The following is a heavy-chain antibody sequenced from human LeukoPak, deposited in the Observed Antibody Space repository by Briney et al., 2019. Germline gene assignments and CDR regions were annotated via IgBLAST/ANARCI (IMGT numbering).Heavy chain of an antibody. CDR2: ISGSGGST. CDR1: GLTFSSYA. CDR3: AKDRGRGTMVRGVIITLTDY. D-gene: IGHD3-10*01. J-gene: IGHJ4*02. Sequence: PGGSLRLSCAASGLTFSSYAMSWVRQAPGKGLEWVSAISGSGGSTYYADSVKGRFTISRDNSKNTLYLQMNSLRAEDTAVYYCAKDRGRGTMVRGVIITLTDYWGQGTLVTVSS. V-gene: IGHV3-23*01.